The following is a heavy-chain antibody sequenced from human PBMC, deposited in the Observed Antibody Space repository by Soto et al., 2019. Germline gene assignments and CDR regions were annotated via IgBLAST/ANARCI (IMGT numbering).Heavy chain of an antibody. Sequence: SETLSLTFAVSGGSISSGSYSWSLIRQPPGKGLEWIGYIYHSGSTYYNPSLKSRVTISVDRSKNQFSLKLSSVTAADTAVYYCARAHGSGWGAFDIWGQGTMVT. CDR1: GGSISSGSYS. CDR2: IYHSGST. V-gene: IGHV4-30-2*01. D-gene: IGHD3-10*01. CDR3: ARAHGSGWGAFDI. J-gene: IGHJ3*02.